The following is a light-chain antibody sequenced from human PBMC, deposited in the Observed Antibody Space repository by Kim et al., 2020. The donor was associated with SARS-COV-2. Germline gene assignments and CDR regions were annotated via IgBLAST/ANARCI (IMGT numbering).Light chain of an antibody. V-gene: IGKV1-33*01. CDR2: DAS. J-gene: IGKJ5*01. CDR1: QDISNY. Sequence: ASVGDRLTITCQASQDISNYLNWYQQKPGRAPKLLIYDASNLETGVPSRFSGSGSGTDFTFTISSLQPEDIATYYCQQYDNLHITFGRGTRLEIK. CDR3: QQYDNLHIT.